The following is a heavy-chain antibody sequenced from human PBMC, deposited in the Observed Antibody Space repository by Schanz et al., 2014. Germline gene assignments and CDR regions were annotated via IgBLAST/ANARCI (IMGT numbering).Heavy chain of an antibody. Sequence: QVQLVQSGAEVKKPGSSVKVSCKASGGTFSSFAIFWVRQAPGQGLEWMGTIIPILDITNYAQKFQGRVTITADKSTSTAYMELSTLRSEDTAVYYCARAGQDYSDSSGYATYYFGNWGQGTLVTVSS. CDR2: IIPILDIT. CDR3: ARAGQDYSDSSGYATYYFGN. D-gene: IGHD3-22*01. CDR1: GGTFSSFA. V-gene: IGHV1-69*04. J-gene: IGHJ4*02.